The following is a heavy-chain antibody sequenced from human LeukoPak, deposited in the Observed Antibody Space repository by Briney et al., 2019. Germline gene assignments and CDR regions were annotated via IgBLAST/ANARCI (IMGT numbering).Heavy chain of an antibody. CDR3: GREYYYDSSGYYDLFDY. D-gene: IGHD3-22*01. J-gene: IGHJ4*02. V-gene: IGHV3-48*01. CDR1: GFTFSSYS. CDR2: ISSSSSTI. Sequence: GGSLRLSCAASGFTFSSYSMNWVRKAPGKGLEWVSYISSSSSTIYYADSVKGRFTISRDNATNSLYLLMHSLRAEEAAVLYFGREYYYDSSGYYDLFDYWGQGTLVTVSS.